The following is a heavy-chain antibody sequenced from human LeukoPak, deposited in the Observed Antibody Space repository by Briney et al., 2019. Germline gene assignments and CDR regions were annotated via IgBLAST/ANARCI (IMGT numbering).Heavy chain of an antibody. Sequence: SETLSLTCTVSGGSISSGDYYWSWIRQPPGKGLEWIGYIYYSGSTYYNPSLKSRVTISVDTSKNQFSLKLSSVTAADTAVYYCARGGSRFGGRKDYWGQGTLVTVSS. D-gene: IGHD2-15*01. V-gene: IGHV4-30-4*01. CDR2: IYYSGST. J-gene: IGHJ4*02. CDR1: GGSISSGDYY. CDR3: ARGGSRFGGRKDY.